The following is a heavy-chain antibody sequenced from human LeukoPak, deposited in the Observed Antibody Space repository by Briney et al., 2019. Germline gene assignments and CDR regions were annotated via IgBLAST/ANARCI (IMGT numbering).Heavy chain of an antibody. D-gene: IGHD6-13*01. CDR1: GGSISSYY. CDR3: ARDRTVRPSSSSWYWFDP. Sequence: TSETLSLTCTVSGGSISSYYWSWIRQPPGKGLEWIGYIYYSGSTNYNPSLKSRVTISVDTSKNQFSLKLSSVTAADTAVYYCARDRTVRPSSSSWYWFDPWGQGTLVTVSS. J-gene: IGHJ5*02. V-gene: IGHV4-59*01. CDR2: IYYSGST.